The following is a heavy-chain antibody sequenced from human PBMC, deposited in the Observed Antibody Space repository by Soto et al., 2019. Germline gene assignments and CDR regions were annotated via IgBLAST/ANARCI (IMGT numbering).Heavy chain of an antibody. D-gene: IGHD2-21*01. CDR3: ARYIPVYDAFDI. CDR2: IYYSGST. J-gene: IGHJ3*02. CDR1: GGSISSYY. V-gene: IGHV4-59*08. Sequence: SETLSLTCTVSGGSISSYYWSWIRQPPGKGLEWIGYIYYSGSTNYNPSLKSRVTISVDTSKNQFSLKLSSVTAADTAVYYCARYIPVYDAFDIWGQGTMVTVSS.